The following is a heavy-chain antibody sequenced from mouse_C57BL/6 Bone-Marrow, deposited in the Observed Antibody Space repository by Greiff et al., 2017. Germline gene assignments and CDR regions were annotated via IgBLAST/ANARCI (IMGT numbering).Heavy chain of an antibody. Sequence: EVQLQQSGPVLARPGASVKLSCKTSGYTFTSYWMPWVKQRPGPGLEWIGAIYPGNSATSYNQKFKGKAKLTAVTSASTAYMDLSRLTNADSEVYYCAREIDDGNPYYYAMDYWGQGTSVTVSS. CDR2: IYPGNSAT. D-gene: IGHD2-1*01. CDR1: GYTFTSYW. J-gene: IGHJ4*01. CDR3: AREIDDGNPYYYAMDY. V-gene: IGHV1-5*01.